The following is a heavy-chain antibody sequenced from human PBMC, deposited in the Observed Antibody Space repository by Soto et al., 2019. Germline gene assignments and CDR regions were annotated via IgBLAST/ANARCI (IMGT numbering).Heavy chain of an antibody. Sequence: PGGSLRLSCAASGFTFSSYWMSWVRQAPGKGLEWVANIKQDGSEKYYVDSVKGRFTISRDNAKNSLYLHMNSLSAEDTAVYYCARDRGCSGGICYRDLGYWGQGTLVTVSS. V-gene: IGHV3-7*01. CDR1: GFTFSSYW. J-gene: IGHJ4*02. CDR3: ARDRGCSGGICYRDLGY. CDR2: IKQDGSEK. D-gene: IGHD2-15*01.